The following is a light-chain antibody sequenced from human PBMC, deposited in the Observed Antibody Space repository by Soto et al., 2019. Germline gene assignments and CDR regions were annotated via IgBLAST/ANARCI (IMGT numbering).Light chain of an antibody. CDR1: QDIATY. V-gene: IGKV1-NL1*01. CDR2: DAS. Sequence: DIQMTQSPSSLSASVGNRVTITCQASQDIATYLAWYQQKPGQAPRLLIYDASNRATGIPARFSGSGSGTDFTLTISSLEPEDFATYYCQQYYSFPWTFGQGTKV. J-gene: IGKJ1*01. CDR3: QQYYSFPWT.